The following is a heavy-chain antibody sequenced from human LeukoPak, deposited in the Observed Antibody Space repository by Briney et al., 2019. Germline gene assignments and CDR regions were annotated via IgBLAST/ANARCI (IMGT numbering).Heavy chain of an antibody. CDR2: ITSGGDYI. D-gene: IGHD3-9*01. CDR1: GVTFNTFN. CDR3: ARGHYDVLAASYKWTPDY. J-gene: IGHJ4*02. V-gene: IGHV3-21*01. Sequence: GGSLRLSCAASGVTFNTFNMNWVRQAPGKGLEWVSSITSGGDYIYYADSVKGRFTTSRDNAKNSLSLQLNSLRVEDTAVYYCARGHYDVLAASYKWTPDYWGQGTLVTVSS.